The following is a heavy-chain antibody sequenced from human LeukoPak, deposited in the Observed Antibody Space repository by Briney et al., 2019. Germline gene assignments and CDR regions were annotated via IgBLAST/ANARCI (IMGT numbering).Heavy chain of an antibody. CDR1: GFTFSSYD. CDR2: IDTAGDT. CDR3: ARVLTVRSGGYDAFDI. V-gene: IGHV3-13*01. J-gene: IGHJ3*02. Sequence: PGGSLRPSCAASGFTFSSYDMHWVRQATGKGLEWVSAIDTAGDTYYPGSVKGRFTISRENAKNSLYLQMNSLRAGDTAVYYCARVLTVRSGGYDAFDIWGQGTMVTVSS. D-gene: IGHD6-25*01.